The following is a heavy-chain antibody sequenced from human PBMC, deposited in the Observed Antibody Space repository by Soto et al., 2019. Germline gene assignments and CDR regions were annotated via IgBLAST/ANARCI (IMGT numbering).Heavy chain of an antibody. V-gene: IGHV1-69*13. CDR1: GGTFSSYA. CDR2: IIPIFGTA. J-gene: IGHJ4*02. CDR3: ARDRSGSYYGFDY. Sequence: SVKVSCKASGGTFSSYAISWVRQAPGQGLEWMGGIIPIFGTANYARKFQGRVTITADESTSTAYMELSSLRSEDTAVYYCARDRSGSYYGFDYWGQGTLVTVSS. D-gene: IGHD1-26*01.